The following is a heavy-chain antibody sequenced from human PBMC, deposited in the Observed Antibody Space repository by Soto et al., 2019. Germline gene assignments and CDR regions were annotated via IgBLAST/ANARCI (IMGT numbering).Heavy chain of an antibody. V-gene: IGHV1-2*04. CDR2: INPNSGGT. CDR3: ARDGYDYVWGTVRTYYYYGMGV. D-gene: IGHD3-16*01. CDR1: GYTFTGYY. J-gene: IGHJ6*02. Sequence: GASVKVSCKASGYTFTGYYMHWVRQAPGQGLEWMGWINPNSGGTNYAQKFQGWVTMTRDTSISTAYMELSRLRSDDTAVYYCARDGYDYVWGTVRTYYYYGMGVWGQGTTVTVSS.